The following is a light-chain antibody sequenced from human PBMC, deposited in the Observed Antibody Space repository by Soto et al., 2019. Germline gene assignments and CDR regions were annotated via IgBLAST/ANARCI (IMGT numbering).Light chain of an antibody. CDR3: QQSAISPIT. Sequence: DIQMIQSPSSLSAPVGDRIIITCRASQYIGTYLNWYQHKRGKVPKLLIYSASNLQGGVPSRFSGSGYGTDFTLTISSLQADDSATYYCQQSAISPITFGQGTDWRL. V-gene: IGKV1-39*01. CDR2: SAS. J-gene: IGKJ5*01. CDR1: QYIGTY.